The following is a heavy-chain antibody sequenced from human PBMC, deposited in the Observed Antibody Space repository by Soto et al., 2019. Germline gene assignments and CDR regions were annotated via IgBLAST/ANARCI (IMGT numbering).Heavy chain of an antibody. Sequence: GGSLRLSCAASAFTFSSYAMHWVRQAPGKGLDWVAVISYDGSDKYYADSVKGRFTVSRDNSKNTLYLQMNSLRADDTAVYYCARDRLYDSNTYYPNYGMDVWGQGTTVTVSS. D-gene: IGHD3-22*01. CDR1: AFTFSSYA. CDR3: ARDRLYDSNTYYPNYGMDV. CDR2: ISYDGSDK. V-gene: IGHV3-30-3*01. J-gene: IGHJ6*02.